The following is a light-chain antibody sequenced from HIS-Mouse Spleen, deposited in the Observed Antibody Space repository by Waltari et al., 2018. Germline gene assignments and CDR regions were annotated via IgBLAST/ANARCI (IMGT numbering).Light chain of an antibody. CDR1: QSVSSY. J-gene: IGKJ4*01. CDR2: DAS. V-gene: IGKV3-11*01. Sequence: ELVLTQSPATLSLSPGERATLSCRASQSVSSYLAWYQQKPGQAPRLLIYDASNSVTGIPARFSGSGSWTDFTLTISSLEPEDFAVYYCQQLSNWLTFGGGTKVEIK. CDR3: QQLSNWLT.